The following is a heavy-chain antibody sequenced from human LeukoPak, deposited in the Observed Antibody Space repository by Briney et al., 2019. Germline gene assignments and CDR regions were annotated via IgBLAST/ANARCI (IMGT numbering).Heavy chain of an antibody. CDR3: ARALTVTTDPRNYYYGMDV. CDR2: ISYDGSNK. D-gene: IGHD4-17*01. J-gene: IGHJ6*04. CDR1: GFTFSSYA. V-gene: IGHV3-30*04. Sequence: GGSLRLSCAASGFTFSSYAMHWVRQAPGKGLEWVAVISYDGSNKYYADSVKGRFTISRDNSKNTLYLQMNSLRAEDTAVYYCARALTVTTDPRNYYYGMDVWGKGTTVTVSS.